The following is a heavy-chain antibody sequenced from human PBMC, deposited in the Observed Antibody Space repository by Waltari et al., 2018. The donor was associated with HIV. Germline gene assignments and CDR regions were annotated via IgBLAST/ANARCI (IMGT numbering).Heavy chain of an antibody. V-gene: IGHV4-30-4*08. CDR2: IYYGGST. CDR1: GGSINSDDYS. Sequence: QVQLQESGPGLVKPSQTLSLTCIVSGGSINSDDYSWNWIRQPPGKGLEWIGSIYYGGSTYYNPSLKSRITVSVDRSKNQFALKLTYVTAADTAVYYCARIGTLQYYFDYWGQGTLVTVSS. CDR3: ARIGTLQYYFDY. D-gene: IGHD1-1*01. J-gene: IGHJ4*02.